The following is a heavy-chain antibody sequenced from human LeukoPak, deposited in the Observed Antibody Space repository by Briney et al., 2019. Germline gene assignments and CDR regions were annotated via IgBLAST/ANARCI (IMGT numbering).Heavy chain of an antibody. Sequence: GGSLRLSCAASGFTFSSYAMSWVRQAPGKGLEWVSAISGSGGSTYYVDSVKGRFTISRDNSKNTLYLQMNSLRAEDTAVYYCAKSPIGDDFWSGYYSLYYYGMDVWGQGTTVTVSS. V-gene: IGHV3-23*01. CDR2: ISGSGGST. D-gene: IGHD3-3*01. CDR1: GFTFSSYA. J-gene: IGHJ6*02. CDR3: AKSPIGDDFWSGYYSLYYYGMDV.